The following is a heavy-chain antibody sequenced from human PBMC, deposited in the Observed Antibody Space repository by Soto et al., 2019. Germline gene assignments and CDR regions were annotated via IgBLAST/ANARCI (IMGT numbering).Heavy chain of an antibody. CDR1: GGTFSSYA. D-gene: IGHD2-21*02. V-gene: IGHV1-69*13. J-gene: IGHJ4*02. Sequence: SVKVSCKASGGTFSSYAISWVRQAPGQGLEWMGGIIPIFGTANYAQKFQGRVTITADESTSTAYMELSSLRSEDTAVYYCARDRYCGGDCYSVDYWGQGTLVTVSS. CDR3: ARDRYCGGDCYSVDY. CDR2: IIPIFGTA.